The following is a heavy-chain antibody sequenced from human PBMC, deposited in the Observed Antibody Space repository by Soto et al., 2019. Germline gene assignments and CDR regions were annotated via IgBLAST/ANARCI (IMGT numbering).Heavy chain of an antibody. V-gene: IGHV4-59*01. J-gene: IGHJ5*02. D-gene: IGHD6-13*01. CDR2: IYYSGST. CDR3: ARVAGYSSSWYWDGWFDP. CDR1: GGSISSYY. Sequence: PSETLSPTCTVPGGSISSYYWSWIRPPPGKGLEWIGNIYYSGSTNYNPTLKSRVTISVDTSKNQFSLKLSSVTAADTAVYYWARVAGYSSSWYWDGWFDPWGQGTLVTVSS.